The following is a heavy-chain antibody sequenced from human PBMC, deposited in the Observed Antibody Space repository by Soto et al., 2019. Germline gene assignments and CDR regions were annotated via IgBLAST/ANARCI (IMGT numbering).Heavy chain of an antibody. CDR3: AKALYISSWFLDY. D-gene: IGHD2-2*01. CDR2: ISDSGGTT. CDR1: GFTCSSSS. J-gene: IGHJ4*02. Sequence: EVQLLESGGRLAQPGGSLRLSCAVSGFTCSSSSMSWVRQAPGTGLEWVSSISDSGGTTYHGDSVKGRFTISRDNSKNTLYLQMNSLRAEDTAVYYCAKALYISSWFLDYWGQGTPVTVSS. V-gene: IGHV3-23*01.